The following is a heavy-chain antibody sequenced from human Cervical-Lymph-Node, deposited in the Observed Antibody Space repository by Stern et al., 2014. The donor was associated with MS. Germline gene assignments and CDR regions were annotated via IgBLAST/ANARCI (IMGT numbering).Heavy chain of an antibody. CDR1: GYLFDDYW. CDR2: IFPRDSNT. J-gene: IGHJ4*02. Sequence: EVQLVQSGAEVKKPGESLKISCEASGYLFDDYWIGWVRQMSGRGLELVAIIFPRDSNTRYSPSVQGQVTISADKSISTAYLQWSSRRASAPAMYSCARSPATPSGYDRFDYWGQGALVTVSS. CDR3: ARSPATPSGYDRFDY. V-gene: IGHV5-51*03. D-gene: IGHD5-12*01.